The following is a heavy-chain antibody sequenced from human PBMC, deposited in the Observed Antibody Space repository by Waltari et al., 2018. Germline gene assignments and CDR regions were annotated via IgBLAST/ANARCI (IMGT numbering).Heavy chain of an antibody. J-gene: IGHJ6*03. V-gene: IGHV4-59*01. Sequence: QVQLQESGPGLVKPSETLSLTCTVSGGSISSYYWSWIRQPPGKGLEWIGYIYYSGSTNYNPSLKSRVTISVDTSKNQFSLKLSSVTAADTAVYYCARFEWLRDLGGWDYYYYYMDVWGKGTTVTVSS. CDR2: IYYSGST. CDR1: GGSISSYY. D-gene: IGHD5-12*01. CDR3: ARFEWLRDLGGWDYYYYYMDV.